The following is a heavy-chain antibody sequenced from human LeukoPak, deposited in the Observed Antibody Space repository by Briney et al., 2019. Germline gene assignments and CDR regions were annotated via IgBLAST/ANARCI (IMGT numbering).Heavy chain of an antibody. Sequence: GGSLRLSCAASGFTVSSFYMNWVRQAPGKGLEWVSYISSSINTIYYADSVKGRFTISRDNAKNSLYLQMNSLRAEDTAVYYCARVKSYYYYMDVWGKGTTVTVSS. CDR1: GFTVSSFY. J-gene: IGHJ6*03. V-gene: IGHV3-48*01. CDR3: ARVKSYYYYMDV. D-gene: IGHD3-3*01. CDR2: ISSSINTI.